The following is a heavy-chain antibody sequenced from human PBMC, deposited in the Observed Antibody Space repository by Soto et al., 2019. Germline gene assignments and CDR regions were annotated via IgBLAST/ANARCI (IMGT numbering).Heavy chain of an antibody. V-gene: IGHV3-48*01. J-gene: IGHJ4*02. CDR2: ISSYSSTI. CDR1: GFTFSRYS. CDR3: ARLDCSGGSCDSAFDY. D-gene: IGHD2-15*01. Sequence: GGSLRLSCAASGFTFSRYSMSWVRQAPGKGLEWVSYISSYSSTIYYADSVKGRFTISRDNAKNSLYLQMNSLRAEDTAVYYCARLDCSGGSCDSAFDYWGQGTLVTVSS.